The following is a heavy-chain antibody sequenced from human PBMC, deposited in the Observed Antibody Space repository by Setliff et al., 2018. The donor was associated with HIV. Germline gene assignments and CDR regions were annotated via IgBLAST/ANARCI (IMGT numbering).Heavy chain of an antibody. Sequence: PGGSLRLSCAASGFTFSAYAMTWVRRAPGKGLEWVSATTSNGRTTDYAESVRGRFTLSRDNSRNTPYLHMTSLRAEDTAIYYCAKAWGSGYPSFESALMFDVWGQGTLVTVSS. CDR2: TTSNGRTT. CDR1: GFTFSAYA. D-gene: IGHD3-3*01. CDR3: AKAWGSGYPSFESALMFDV. V-gene: IGHV3-23*01. J-gene: IGHJ4*02.